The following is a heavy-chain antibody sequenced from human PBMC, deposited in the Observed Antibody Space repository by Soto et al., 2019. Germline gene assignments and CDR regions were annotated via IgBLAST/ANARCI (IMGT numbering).Heavy chain of an antibody. CDR2: ISSRNTI. J-gene: IGHJ4*02. V-gene: IGHV3-11*01. Sequence: QVQLVESGGGSVKPGGSLRLSCVASGFTFSDYSMSWIRQAAGKGLEWLSYISSRNTIYYAESVKGRFTISRDNAKNSMYLQMNSLTAEDTAVYYCARDYLATYQRYYSGGTCPIDYWGQGTLVTVSS. CDR1: GFTFSDYS. CDR3: ARDYLATYQRYYSGGTCPIDY. D-gene: IGHD2-15*01.